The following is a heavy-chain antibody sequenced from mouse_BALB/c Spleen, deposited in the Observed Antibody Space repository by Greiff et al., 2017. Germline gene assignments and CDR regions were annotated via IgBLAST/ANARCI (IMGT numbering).Heavy chain of an antibody. Sequence: VQLQQSGAELVRPGTSVKVSCKASGYAFTNYLIEWVKQRPGQGLEWIGVINPGSGGTNYNEKFKGKATLTADKSSSTAYMQLSSLTSDDSAVYFCARGGGYGYFDYWGQGTTLTVSS. J-gene: IGHJ2*01. CDR2: INPGSGGT. V-gene: IGHV1-54*03. CDR3: ARGGGYGYFDY. D-gene: IGHD2-2*01. CDR1: GYAFTNYL.